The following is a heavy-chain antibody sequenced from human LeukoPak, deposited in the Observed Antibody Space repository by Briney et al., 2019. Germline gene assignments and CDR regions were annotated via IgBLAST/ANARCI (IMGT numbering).Heavy chain of an antibody. D-gene: IGHD3-9*01. Sequence: SGGSLRLSCAASGFTFSSYAMRWVRQAPGKGLEWVSAISGSGGSTYYADSVKGRFTISRDNSKNTLYLQMNSLRAEDTAVYYCAKLPSYYDILTGSFDYWGQGTLVTVSS. J-gene: IGHJ4*02. CDR2: ISGSGGST. CDR1: GFTFSSYA. V-gene: IGHV3-23*01. CDR3: AKLPSYYDILTGSFDY.